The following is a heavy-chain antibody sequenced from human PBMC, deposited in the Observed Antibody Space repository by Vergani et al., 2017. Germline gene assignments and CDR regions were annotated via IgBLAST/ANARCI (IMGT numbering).Heavy chain of an antibody. CDR2: IYSGGST. J-gene: IGHJ6*02. CDR1: GFTVSSNY. CDR3: ARDRVDMVATTTYYYYFYGMDV. D-gene: IGHD5-12*01. Sequence: EVQLVESGGGLVQPGGSLRLSCAASGFTVSSNYMSWVRQAPGKGLEWVSVIYSGGSTYYADSVKGRFTISRHNSKTTLYLQMNSLRAEDTAVYYCARDRVDMVATTTYYYYFYGMDVWGQGTTVTVSS. V-gene: IGHV3-53*04.